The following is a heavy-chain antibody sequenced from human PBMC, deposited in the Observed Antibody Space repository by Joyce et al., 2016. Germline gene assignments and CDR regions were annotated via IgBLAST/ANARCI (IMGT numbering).Heavy chain of an antibody. V-gene: IGHV3-7*01. CDR1: GLPFTTYW. J-gene: IGHJ4*02. CDR3: ARNYPNYDLIDY. D-gene: IGHD3-22*01. Sequence: EVQLVESGGGLVQPGGSLRISCAASGLPFTTYWMTWVRQAPGKGLEWVANINQEGSVKYFVDSVKGRFTISRDNAKNSLYLQMNSLRVEDTAVYYCARNYPNYDLIDYWGQGTLVTVSS. CDR2: INQEGSVK.